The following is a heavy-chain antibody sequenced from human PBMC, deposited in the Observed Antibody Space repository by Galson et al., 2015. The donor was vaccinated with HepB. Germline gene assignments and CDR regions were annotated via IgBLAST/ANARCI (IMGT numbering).Heavy chain of an antibody. CDR2: IRGSGGST. D-gene: IGHD6-19*01. CDR3: AKVTKSSGWYNGMDV. V-gene: IGHV3-23*01. Sequence: SLRLSCAASGFTFGSYAMSWVRQAPGKGLEWVSAIRGSGGSTYYADSVKGRFTISRDNSKNTLYLQMNSLRAEDTAVYYCAKVTKSSGWYNGMDVWGQGTTVTVSS. J-gene: IGHJ6*02. CDR1: GFTFGSYA.